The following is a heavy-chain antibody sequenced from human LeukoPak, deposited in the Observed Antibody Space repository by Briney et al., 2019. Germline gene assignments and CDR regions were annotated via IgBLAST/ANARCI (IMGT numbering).Heavy chain of an antibody. CDR1: GGSISSYY. CDR2: IYYSGST. CDR3: AKSNGYGLVDI. Sequence: PSETLSLTCTVSGGSISSYYWSWIRQPPGKGLEWIGYIYYSGSTNYNPSLKSRVTISLDTSRNQFSLNLNSVTAADTAVYYCAKSNGYGLVDIWGQGTMVTVSS. D-gene: IGHD3-10*01. V-gene: IGHV4-59*12. J-gene: IGHJ3*02.